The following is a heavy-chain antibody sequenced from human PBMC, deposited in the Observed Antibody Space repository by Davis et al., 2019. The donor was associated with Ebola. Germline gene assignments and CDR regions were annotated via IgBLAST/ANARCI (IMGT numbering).Heavy chain of an antibody. D-gene: IGHD4-11*01. Sequence: AASVKVSCKASGGTFSSNAISWVQQAPGQGLEWMGGIIPIFGTANYAQKFQGRVTITADESTSTAYMELSSLRSEDSAVFYCARELLDYSKNKLYYYYGMDVWGQGTTVTVSS. CDR3: ARELLDYSKNKLYYYYGMDV. V-gene: IGHV1-69*13. J-gene: IGHJ6*02. CDR2: IIPIFGTA. CDR1: GGTFSSNA.